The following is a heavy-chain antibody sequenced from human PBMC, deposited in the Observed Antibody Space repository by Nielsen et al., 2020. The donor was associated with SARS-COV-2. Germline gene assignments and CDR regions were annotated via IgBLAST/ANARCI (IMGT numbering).Heavy chain of an antibody. CDR2: ISGSGGST. Sequence: GGSLRLSCAASGFTFSSYAMSWVRQAPGKGLEWVSAISGSGGSTYYADSVKGRFTISRDNSKNTLYLQMSSLRAEDTAVYYCAILKSDIVVVPAAMNFDYWGQGTLVTVSS. CDR1: GFTFSSYA. D-gene: IGHD2-2*01. CDR3: AILKSDIVVVPAAMNFDY. V-gene: IGHV3-23*01. J-gene: IGHJ4*02.